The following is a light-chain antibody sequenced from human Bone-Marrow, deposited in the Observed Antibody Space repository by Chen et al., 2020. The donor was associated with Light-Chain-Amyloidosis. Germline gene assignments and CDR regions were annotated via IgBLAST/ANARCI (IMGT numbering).Light chain of an antibody. V-gene: IGKV3-20*01. CDR2: GSS. Sequence: EIVLTQSPGTLSLSPGEAANLSCRASQTISSNYLTWYQQKFGQAPRLLVYGSSSRATGIPDRFTDSGSGTDFTLTISRLEPEDFAMYYCQQYGTSPRTCGGGTKVEIK. J-gene: IGKJ4*01. CDR1: QTISSNY. CDR3: QQYGTSPRT.